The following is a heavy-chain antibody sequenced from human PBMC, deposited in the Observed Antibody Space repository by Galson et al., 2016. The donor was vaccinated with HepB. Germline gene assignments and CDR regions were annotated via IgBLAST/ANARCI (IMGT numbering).Heavy chain of an antibody. D-gene: IGHD5-18*01. V-gene: IGHV3-48*01. CDR1: GLTISNYN. Sequence: SLRLSCAASGLTISNYNMYWVRLAPGKGPEWVSYITATTGVTYYADSVRGRFTISRDNAKNSVYLQMNSLRAEDTAVYYCVRAFSGNTYGYYYWGQGTLVTVSS. CDR2: ITATTGVT. J-gene: IGHJ4*02. CDR3: VRAFSGNTYGYYY.